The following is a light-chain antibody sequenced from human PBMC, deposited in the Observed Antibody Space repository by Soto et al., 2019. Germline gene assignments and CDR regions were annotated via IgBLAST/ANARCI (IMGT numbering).Light chain of an antibody. V-gene: IGKV3-15*01. CDR2: GAS. J-gene: IGKJ4*01. Sequence: EILMTQSPATLSVSPGERATLSCRASQSVRSNLAWYQQKPGQAPRLLIDGASTRAPATPARFTGSGSGTEFSLTISSLQPEDVAVYYCQQYNNWLTFGGGTKVEIK. CDR3: QQYNNWLT. CDR1: QSVRSN.